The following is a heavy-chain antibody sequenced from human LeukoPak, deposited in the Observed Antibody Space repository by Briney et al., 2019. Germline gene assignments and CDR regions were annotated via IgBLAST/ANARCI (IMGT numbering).Heavy chain of an antibody. D-gene: IGHD6-6*01. V-gene: IGHV3-23*01. J-gene: IGHJ6*02. CDR1: GFTFSSYA. CDR3: AKDIGSSSWSYGMDV. Sequence: GGSLRLSCAASGFTFSSYAMSWVRQAPGKGLEWVSAISGSGGSTYYADSVKGRFTISRDNSKNSLYLQMNSLRAEDTALHYCAKDIGSSSWSYGMDVWGQGTTVTVSS. CDR2: ISGSGGST.